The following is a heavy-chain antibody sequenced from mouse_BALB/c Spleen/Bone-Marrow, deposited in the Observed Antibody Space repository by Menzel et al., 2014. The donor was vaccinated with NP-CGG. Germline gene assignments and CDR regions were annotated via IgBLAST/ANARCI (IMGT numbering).Heavy chain of an antibody. CDR2: ILPGSGGT. Sequence: VNLQESGAELMKPGASVKISCKATGYTFSSYWIEWVKQRPGHGLEWIGEILPGSGGTNYNEKFKGKATFTADTSSNTAYMQLNSLTSEDSAVYYCARSMDYWGQGTSVTVSS. V-gene: IGHV1-9*01. J-gene: IGHJ4*01. CDR1: GYTFSSYW. CDR3: ARSMDY.